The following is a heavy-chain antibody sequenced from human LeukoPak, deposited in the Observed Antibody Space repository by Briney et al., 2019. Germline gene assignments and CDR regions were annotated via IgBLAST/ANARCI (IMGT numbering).Heavy chain of an antibody. CDR3: ARDSYGDYVGNFDY. V-gene: IGHV4-59*01. J-gene: IGHJ4*02. Sequence: SETLSLTCTVSGGSISSYYWSWIRQPPGKGLEWIGYIYYSGSTNYNPSLKSRVTISVDTSKDQFSLKLSSVTAADTAVYYCARDSYGDYVGNFDYWGQGTLVTVSS. CDR2: IYYSGST. CDR1: GGSISSYY. D-gene: IGHD4-17*01.